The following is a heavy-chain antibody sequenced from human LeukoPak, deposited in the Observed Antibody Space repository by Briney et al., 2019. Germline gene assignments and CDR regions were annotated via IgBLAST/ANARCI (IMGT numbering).Heavy chain of an antibody. CDR1: GFTFRDYY. Sequence: GGSLTLSCATSGFTFRDYYMSWVRQAPGKGLEWVSYISNSAATIYYADSVKGRFTISRDNAKNSLYLQMSSLRAEDTAVYYCAKSCCSGGSSYTSIDSWGQGTLVTVSS. V-gene: IGHV3-11*01. D-gene: IGHD2-15*01. CDR2: ISNSAATI. CDR3: AKSCCSGGSSYTSIDS. J-gene: IGHJ4*02.